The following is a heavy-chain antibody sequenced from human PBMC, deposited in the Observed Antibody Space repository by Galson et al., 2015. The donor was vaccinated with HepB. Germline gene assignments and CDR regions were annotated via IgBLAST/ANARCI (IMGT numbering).Heavy chain of an antibody. J-gene: IGHJ4*02. CDR1: GFSFTDHY. CDR3: ARSIAVASAY. V-gene: IGHV3-72*01. CDR2: SKNKANGYTT. Sequence: SLRLSCAASGFSFTDHYADWVRQAPGKGLEWVARSKNKANGYTTEYAPPVKGRFAISRDDSKNSVYLQMNSLKTEDTAVYYCARSIAVASAYWGQGTLVTVSS. D-gene: IGHD6-19*01.